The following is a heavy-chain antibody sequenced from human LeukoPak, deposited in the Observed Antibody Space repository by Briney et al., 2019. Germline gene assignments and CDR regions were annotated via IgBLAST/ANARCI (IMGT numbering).Heavy chain of an antibody. J-gene: IGHJ4*02. Sequence: GGSLRLSCAASGFTFSSYAMNWVCQAPGKGLEWVSVISGGGGSTYYSDSVKGRFTISRDNSKNTLFLQMNSLTAEDTAVYYCAKRAVAGTKGVKDFDYWGQGTLVTVSS. CDR1: GFTFSSYA. CDR3: AKRAVAGTKGVKDFDY. V-gene: IGHV3-23*01. CDR2: ISGGGGST. D-gene: IGHD6-19*01.